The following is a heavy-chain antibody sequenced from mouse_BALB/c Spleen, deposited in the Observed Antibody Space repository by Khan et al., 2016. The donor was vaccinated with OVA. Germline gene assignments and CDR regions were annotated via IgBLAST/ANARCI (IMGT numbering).Heavy chain of an antibody. CDR1: GYSITSNYA. J-gene: IGHJ4*01. CDR2: ISYSGAT. Sequence: VPLLASRPSLVKPSQSLSLTCTVTGYSITSNYAWSWIRQFPGSKLEWMGYISYSGATNYNPSLKTRISVTRDTSENQFFLQLNSVTTEDTATYFSARQNYYGYAMDYWGQGTSDTVSS. D-gene: IGHD1-1*01. V-gene: IGHV3-2*02. CDR3: ARQNYYGYAMDY.